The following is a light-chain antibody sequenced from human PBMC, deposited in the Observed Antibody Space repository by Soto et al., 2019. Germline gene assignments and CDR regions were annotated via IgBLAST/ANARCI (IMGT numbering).Light chain of an antibody. CDR1: SGYSNYK. CDR2: VGTGGSVG. J-gene: IGLJ3*02. Sequence: QSVLTQPPSASASLGASVTLTCTLSSGYSNYKVDWYQQRPGKGPRFVMRVGTGGSVGSKGDGIPDRFSVLGSGLNRYLTIKNIQEEDESDFHCGADHGSGSNFVRVFGGGTKVTVL. CDR3: GADHGSGSNFVRV. V-gene: IGLV9-49*03.